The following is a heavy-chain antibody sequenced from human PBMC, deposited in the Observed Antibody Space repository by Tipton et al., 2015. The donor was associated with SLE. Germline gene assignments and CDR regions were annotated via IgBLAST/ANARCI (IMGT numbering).Heavy chain of an antibody. CDR3: ARLGSAEDFLH. V-gene: IGHV4-59*01. J-gene: IGHJ1*01. Sequence: TLSLTCAVSVGSIRNYYWSWIRQPPGKGLELIGYIYYSGSTNYSPSLKSRVTISVDTSKNQFSLKLSSVTAADTAVYYCARLGSAEDFLHWGQGTLVSVSS. D-gene: IGHD7-27*01. CDR1: VGSIRNYY. CDR2: IYYSGST.